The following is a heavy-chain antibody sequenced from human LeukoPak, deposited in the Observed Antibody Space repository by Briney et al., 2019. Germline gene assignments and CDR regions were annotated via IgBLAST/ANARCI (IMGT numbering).Heavy chain of an antibody. D-gene: IGHD4-17*01. V-gene: IGHV1-2*02. J-gene: IGHJ6*03. CDR2: INPKNGGT. CDR3: ARAINDYGDYLYYYYMDV. Sequence: ASVKVSCKLSGNNIIDYYINWMRQAPGQGLEWMGWINPKNGGTKYAQTFQGRVTMTWDTSISTAYMELSRLTSDDTAVYYCARAINDYGDYLYYYYMDVWGKGTTVTISS. CDR1: GNNIIDYY.